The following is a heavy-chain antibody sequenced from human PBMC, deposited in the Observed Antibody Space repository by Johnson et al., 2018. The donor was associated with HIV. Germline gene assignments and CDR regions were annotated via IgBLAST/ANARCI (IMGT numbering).Heavy chain of an antibody. CDR1: GFTFRNYA. D-gene: IGHD6-6*01. CDR2: ISYDGSNK. J-gene: IGHJ3*02. V-gene: IGHV3-30*04. Sequence: QVQLVEFGGGVVQPGTSLRLSCAASGFTFRNYAMHWVRQAPGKGLEWVAVISYDGSNKYYADSVRGRFTISRDNSKKTLYLQMNSLRPEDTAVYYCAKERQLVRAFDIWGQGTMVTVSS. CDR3: AKERQLVRAFDI.